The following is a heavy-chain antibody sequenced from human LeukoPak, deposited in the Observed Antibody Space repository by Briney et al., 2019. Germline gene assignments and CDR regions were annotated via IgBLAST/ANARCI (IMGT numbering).Heavy chain of an antibody. Sequence: SVALSLTCTVSGGSINSNYWTWIRQPPGKGLEWIGHIYNNGCTNFNPSLKSRVTMSLDTSKKQVSLKLSSVTAADTAVYYCAGQGYYYTSGRTFDVWGQGTMVAASS. CDR3: AGQGYYYTSGRTFDV. V-gene: IGHV4-59*08. D-gene: IGHD3-10*01. CDR2: IYNNGCT. CDR1: GGSINSNY. J-gene: IGHJ3*01.